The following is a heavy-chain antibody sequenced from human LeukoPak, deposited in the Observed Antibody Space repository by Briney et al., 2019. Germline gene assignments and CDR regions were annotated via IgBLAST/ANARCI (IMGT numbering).Heavy chain of an antibody. CDR3: AREGPRYSSSLREEDYYYYYMDV. D-gene: IGHD6-6*01. CDR1: GFTFSSYA. Sequence: QAGGSLRLSCAASGFTFSSYAMSWVRQAPGKGLEWVSAISGSGGSTYYADSVKGRFTISRDNSKNTLYLQMNSLRAEDTAVYYCAREGPRYSSSLREEDYYYYYMDVWGKGTTVTVSS. CDR2: ISGSGGST. V-gene: IGHV3-23*01. J-gene: IGHJ6*03.